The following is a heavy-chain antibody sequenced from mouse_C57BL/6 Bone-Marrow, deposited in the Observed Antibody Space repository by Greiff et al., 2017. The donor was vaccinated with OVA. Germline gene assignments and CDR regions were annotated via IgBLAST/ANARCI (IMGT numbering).Heavy chain of an antibody. Sequence: EVQGVESGGGLVQPKGSLKLSCAASGFSFNTYAMNWVRQAPGKGLEWVARIRSKSNNYATYYADSVKDRFTISRDDSESMLYLQMNNLKTEDTAMYYCVRSNWDWYFDVWGTGTTVTVSS. CDR3: VRSNWDWYFDV. J-gene: IGHJ1*03. CDR1: GFSFNTYA. D-gene: IGHD4-1*01. CDR2: IRSKSNNYAT. V-gene: IGHV10-1*01.